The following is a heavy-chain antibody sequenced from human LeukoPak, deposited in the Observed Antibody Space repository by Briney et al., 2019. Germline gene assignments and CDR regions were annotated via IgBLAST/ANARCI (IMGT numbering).Heavy chain of an antibody. J-gene: IGHJ6*03. V-gene: IGHV1-18*01. Sequence: ASVKVSCKASGYTFTSYGISWVRQAPGQGLEWMGWISAYNGNTNYAQKLQGRVTMTTDTSTSTAYMELRSLRSDDTAVYYCARDLDSGSFYYYYYMDVWGKGTTVTVSS. CDR2: ISAYNGNT. D-gene: IGHD1-26*01. CDR1: GYTFTSYG. CDR3: ARDLDSGSFYYYYYMDV.